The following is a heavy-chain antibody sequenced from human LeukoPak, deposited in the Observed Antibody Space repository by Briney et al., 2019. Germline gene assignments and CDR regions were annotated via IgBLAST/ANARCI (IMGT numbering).Heavy chain of an antibody. Sequence: ASVKVSCKASGYTFTGYYMHWVRQAPGQGLEWRGWINPNSGGTNYAQKYQGRVTMTRDTSISTAYMELSRLRSDDTAVYYCARDVDGVALDYWGQGTLVTVSS. CDR2: INPNSGGT. CDR1: GYTFTGYY. D-gene: IGHD3-3*01. J-gene: IGHJ4*02. V-gene: IGHV1-2*02. CDR3: ARDVDGVALDY.